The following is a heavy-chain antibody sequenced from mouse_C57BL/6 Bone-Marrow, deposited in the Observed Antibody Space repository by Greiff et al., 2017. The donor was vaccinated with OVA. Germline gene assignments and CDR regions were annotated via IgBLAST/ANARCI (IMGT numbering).Heavy chain of an antibody. D-gene: IGHD3-2*02. CDR1: GYSFTSYW. CDR3: ARVRQLRPDFDD. CDR2: IAPSSGGT. J-gene: IGHJ2*01. V-gene: IGHV1-72*01. Sequence: QVQLQQPGAELVKPGASVKLSCKASGYSFTSYWMHWVKQRPGRGLEWIGRIAPSSGGTKYNEKFKSKAILTVDKPSSTAYMQLSTLTSEDSAVYYYARVRQLRPDFDDWGQGTTLTVSS.